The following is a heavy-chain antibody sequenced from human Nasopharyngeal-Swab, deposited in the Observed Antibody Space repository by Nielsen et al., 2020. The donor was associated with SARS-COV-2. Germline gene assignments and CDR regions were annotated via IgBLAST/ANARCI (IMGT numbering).Heavy chain of an antibody. J-gene: IGHJ3*02. D-gene: IGHD3-3*01. Sequence: ASVKVSCKASGYTFTSYNIHWVRQAPGQGLEWMPVINRGGGSTRFAQKFRDRVTLTRDTSTSTVFMELSSLRSEDTALYYRARDNSEWASDIWGQGTMVTVSS. CDR2: INRGGGST. V-gene: IGHV1-46*01. CDR3: ARDNSEWASDI. CDR1: GYTFTSYN.